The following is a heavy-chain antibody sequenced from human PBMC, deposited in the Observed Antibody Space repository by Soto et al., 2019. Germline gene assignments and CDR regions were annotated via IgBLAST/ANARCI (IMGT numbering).Heavy chain of an antibody. Sequence: PGGSLRLSCAASGFTFSSYAMSWVRQAPGKGLEWVSAISGSGGSTYYADSVKGRFTISRDNSKNTLYLQMNSLRAEDTAVYYCARMTTVTTLTMDCYFDYWGQGTLVTVSS. CDR3: ARMTTVTTLTMDCYFDY. CDR1: GFTFSSYA. CDR2: ISGSGGST. D-gene: IGHD4-4*01. V-gene: IGHV3-23*01. J-gene: IGHJ4*02.